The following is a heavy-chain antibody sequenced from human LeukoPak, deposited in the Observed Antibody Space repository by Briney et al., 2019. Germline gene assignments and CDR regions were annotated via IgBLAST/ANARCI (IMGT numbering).Heavy chain of an antibody. CDR2: ISSSSSYI. CDR3: ARDRARLTYDSSGYYVT. CDR1: GFTFSSYA. V-gene: IGHV3-21*01. Sequence: GGSLRLSCAASGFTFSSYAMNWVRQAPGKGLEWVSSISSSSSYIHYADSVQGRFTISRDNAKNSLFLQMNSLRAEDTAVYYCARDRARLTYDSSGYYVTWGQGTLVTVSS. J-gene: IGHJ5*02. D-gene: IGHD3-22*01.